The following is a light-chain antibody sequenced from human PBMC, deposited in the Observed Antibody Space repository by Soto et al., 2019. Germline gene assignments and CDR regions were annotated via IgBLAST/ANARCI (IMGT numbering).Light chain of an antibody. Sequence: QLVLTQPPSASGTPGQRVTISCSGSSFNVGGNTVNWYQQVTGTAPKFLINSNNQRPSGVPDRFSGSKSGTSASLAISGLQSEDEADYYCATWDDSLNGVVFGGGTQLTVL. CDR2: SNN. V-gene: IGLV1-44*01. J-gene: IGLJ2*01. CDR1: SFNVGGNT. CDR3: ATWDDSLNGVV.